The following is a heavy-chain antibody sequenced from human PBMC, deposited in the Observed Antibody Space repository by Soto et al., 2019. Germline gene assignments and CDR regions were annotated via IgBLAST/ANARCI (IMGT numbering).Heavy chain of an antibody. CDR2: IWYDGSNK. CDR3: ARGSYYDFWSGYWGSLYYYYGMDV. J-gene: IGHJ6*02. D-gene: IGHD3-3*01. Sequence: GGSLRLSCAASGFTFSSYGMHWFRQAPGKGLEWVAVIWYDGSNKYYADSVKGRFTISRDNSKNTLYLQMNSLRAEDTAVYYCARGSYYDFWSGYWGSLYYYYGMDVWGQGTTVTVS. CDR1: GFTFSSYG. V-gene: IGHV3-33*01.